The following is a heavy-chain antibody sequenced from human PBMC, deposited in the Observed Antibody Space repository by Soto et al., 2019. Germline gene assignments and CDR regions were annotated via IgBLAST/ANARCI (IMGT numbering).Heavy chain of an antibody. Sequence: SETLSLTCAVYGGSFSDYYWSWIRQPPGKGLEWIGEIDHSGSTNYNPSLEGRVTISVDTSKNQFSLKVSSVTAADTAVYYCARHYPIGNNWNYFDYWGQGTLVTVSS. CDR1: GGSFSDYY. CDR3: ARHYPIGNNWNYFDY. CDR2: IDHSGST. V-gene: IGHV4-34*01. D-gene: IGHD1-1*01. J-gene: IGHJ4*02.